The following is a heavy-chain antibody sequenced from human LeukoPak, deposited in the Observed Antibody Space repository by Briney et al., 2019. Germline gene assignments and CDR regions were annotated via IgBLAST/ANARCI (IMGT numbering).Heavy chain of an antibody. V-gene: IGHV4-39*01. CDR3: ARPGRGSSRDY. J-gene: IGHJ4*02. CDR2: IYYSGST. Sequence: SSETLSLTCTVSGGSISSSSYYWGWLRQPPGKGLEWIGSIYYSGSTYYNPSLKSRVTISVDTSKNQFSLKLSSVTAADTAVYYCARPGRGSSRDYWGQGTLVTVSS. D-gene: IGHD6-6*01. CDR1: GGSISSSSYY.